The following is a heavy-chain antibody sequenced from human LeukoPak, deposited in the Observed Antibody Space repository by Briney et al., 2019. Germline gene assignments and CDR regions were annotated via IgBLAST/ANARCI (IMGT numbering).Heavy chain of an antibody. CDR3: AGEPVYYYYMDV. CDR2: ISGGGTTI. V-gene: IGHV3-48*01. Sequence: GGSLRLSCAASGFTFSNYGMNWVRQAPGKGLEWVSYISGGGTTIYYADSMKGRFTISRDSAKDSLDLQMNSLRAEDTAVYYCAGEPVYYYYMDVWGKGTTVTVSS. J-gene: IGHJ6*03. CDR1: GFTFSNYG.